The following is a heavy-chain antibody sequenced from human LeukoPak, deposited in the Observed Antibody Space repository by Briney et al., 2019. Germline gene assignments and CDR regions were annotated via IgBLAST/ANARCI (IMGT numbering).Heavy chain of an antibody. J-gene: IGHJ4*02. CDR3: VVWGEDRSGHRFDF. Sequence: PGGPLRLSCEASGFTFDYYWMHWVRQAPGKGLMWVSRINTDGSNTHYADSVKGRFTISRDNAKNTLYLQMNGLRVEDTAVYYCVVWGEDRSGHRFDFWGQGTLVTVSS. CDR2: INTDGSNT. V-gene: IGHV3-74*01. CDR1: GFTFDYYW. D-gene: IGHD3-22*01.